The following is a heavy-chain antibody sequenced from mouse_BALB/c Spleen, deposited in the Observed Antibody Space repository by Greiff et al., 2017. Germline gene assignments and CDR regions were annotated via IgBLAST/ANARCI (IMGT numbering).Heavy chain of an antibody. CDR2: ISSGGGST. CDR1: GFAFSSYD. V-gene: IGHV5-12-1*01. CDR3: ARQNDYDNYAMDY. J-gene: IGHJ4*01. Sequence: DVHLVESGGGLVKPGGSLKLSCAASGFAFSSYDMSWVRQTPEKRLEWVAYISSGGGSTYYPDTVKGRFTISRDNAKNTLYLQMSSLKSEDTAMYYCARQNDYDNYAMDYWGQGTSVTVSS. D-gene: IGHD2-4*01.